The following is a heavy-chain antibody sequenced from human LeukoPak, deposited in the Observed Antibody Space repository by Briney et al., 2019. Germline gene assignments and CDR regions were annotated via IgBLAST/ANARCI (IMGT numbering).Heavy chain of an antibody. CDR2: INPSGGST. D-gene: IGHD3-10*01. CDR3: ARAGGGGYYYYYMDV. Sequence: ASVKVSCKASAYTFISYYMHWVRQAPGQGLEWMGIINPSGGSTSYAQKFQGRVTMTRDTSTSTVYMELSSLRSEDTAVYYCARAGGGGYYYYYMDVWGKGTTVTVSS. V-gene: IGHV1-46*01. CDR1: AYTFISYY. J-gene: IGHJ6*03.